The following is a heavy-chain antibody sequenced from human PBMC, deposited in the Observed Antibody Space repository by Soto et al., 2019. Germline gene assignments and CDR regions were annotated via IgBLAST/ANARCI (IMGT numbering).Heavy chain of an antibody. D-gene: IGHD3-16*01. CDR3: ARDSRAGYYYYGMDV. CDR1: GYNFIDYY. J-gene: IGHJ6*02. V-gene: IGHV1-2*04. Sequence: ASVKVSCKPSGYNFIDYYIHWVRQAPGQGPGWMGWINPNSGDTNYAQKFQGWVAMTRDTSITTAYMELSRLTSDDTAVYYCARDSRAGYYYYGMDVWGQGTTVTVSS. CDR2: INPNSGDT.